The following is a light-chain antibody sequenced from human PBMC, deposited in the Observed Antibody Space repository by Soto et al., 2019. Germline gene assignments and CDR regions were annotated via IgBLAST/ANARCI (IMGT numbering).Light chain of an antibody. Sequence: EIVMTQSPATVSVSTGERATLSCRTSQSVSNNYLAWYQQKPGQAPRLLVYGASNRATGIPDRFSGSGSGTDFTLTISRLEPDDFAVYYCQQYGSSSTFGQGTRLEIK. CDR1: QSVSNNY. J-gene: IGKJ5*01. CDR2: GAS. CDR3: QQYGSSST. V-gene: IGKV3-20*01.